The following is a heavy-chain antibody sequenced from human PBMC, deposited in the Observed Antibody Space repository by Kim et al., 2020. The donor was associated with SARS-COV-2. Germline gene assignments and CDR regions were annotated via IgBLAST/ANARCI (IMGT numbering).Heavy chain of an antibody. CDR2: FTPSGGNT. D-gene: IGHD1-1*01. J-gene: IGHJ4*02. V-gene: IGHV1-46*01. CDR1: GYAFITSH. CDR3: GRDLHNSWCIDH. Sequence: ASVKVSCKAPGYAFITSHIHWVRQVPGQGLEWMGMFTPSGGNTAFAQRFQGRVTMAGDTSTSTAYMELSSLRSEDTAVYYCGRDLHNSWCIDHWGQGTLVTVSS.